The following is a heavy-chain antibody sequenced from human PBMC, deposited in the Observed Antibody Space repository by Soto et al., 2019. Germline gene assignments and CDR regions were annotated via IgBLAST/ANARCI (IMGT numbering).Heavy chain of an antibody. J-gene: IGHJ4*02. Sequence: EGQVLESGGGLVQPGGSLRLTCVASGFTLSNFGMSWVRQAPGKGLEWVSFVSGNGGSTYYIDSEKGRFTISRDSSTNTVRLQMNSLRAEDTAVYYCATSNYGERDWGQGALVTVSS. V-gene: IGHV3-23*01. CDR1: GFTLSNFG. CDR2: VSGNGGST. D-gene: IGHD4-17*01. CDR3: ATSNYGERD.